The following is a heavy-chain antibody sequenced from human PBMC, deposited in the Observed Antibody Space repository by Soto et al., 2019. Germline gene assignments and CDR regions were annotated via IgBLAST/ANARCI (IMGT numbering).Heavy chain of an antibody. CDR3: ARESGYSYGLYYYYGMDV. D-gene: IGHD5-18*01. Sequence: GASVKVSCKASGYTFTGYYMHWVRQAPGQGLGWMGWINPNSGGTNYAQKFQGWVTMTRDTSISTAYMELSRLRSDDTAVYYCARESGYSYGLYYYYGMDVWGQGTTVTVSS. CDR2: INPNSGGT. J-gene: IGHJ6*02. V-gene: IGHV1-2*04. CDR1: GYTFTGYY.